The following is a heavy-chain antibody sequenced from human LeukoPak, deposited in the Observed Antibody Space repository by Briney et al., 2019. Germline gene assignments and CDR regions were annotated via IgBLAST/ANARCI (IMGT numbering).Heavy chain of an antibody. CDR1: GFIFSSYN. Sequence: GGSLRLSCAASGFIFSSYNMNWVRQAPGKGLEWVSSISSSSSYIYYGDSVKGRFSISGDNAKSSLYLQMNSLRAEDTAMYYCARDGYSSSSFDFWGQGTLVTVSS. V-gene: IGHV3-21*01. CDR3: ARDGYSSSSFDF. J-gene: IGHJ4*02. CDR2: ISSSSSYI. D-gene: IGHD6-6*01.